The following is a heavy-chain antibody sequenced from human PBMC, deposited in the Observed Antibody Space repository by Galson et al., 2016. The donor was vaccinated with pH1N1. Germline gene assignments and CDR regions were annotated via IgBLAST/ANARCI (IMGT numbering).Heavy chain of an antibody. Sequence: ETLSLTCTVSGGSINNYYWSWIRQPPGRGLEWIGFIHSNGATNYKPSLKSRLTMSIDTSKNQFSLRLSSVTAADTAIYYCTRGRASSGERVFDYCGQGALVTVSS. J-gene: IGHJ4*02. D-gene: IGHD3-16*01. CDR2: IHSNGAT. CDR1: GGSINNYY. CDR3: TRGRASSGERVFDY. V-gene: IGHV4-4*09.